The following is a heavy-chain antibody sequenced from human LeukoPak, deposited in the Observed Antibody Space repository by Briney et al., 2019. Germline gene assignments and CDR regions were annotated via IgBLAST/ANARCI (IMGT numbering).Heavy chain of an antibody. CDR2: INHSGST. J-gene: IGHJ4*02. CDR3: ARESSSSSLHFDY. D-gene: IGHD6-6*01. Sequence: PSETLSLTCAVYGVSFSGYYWSWIRQPPGKGLEWIGEINHSGSTNYNPSLKSRVTISVDTSKNQFSLKLSSVTAADTAVYYCARESSSSSLHFDYWGQGTLVTVSS. CDR1: GVSFSGYY. V-gene: IGHV4-34*01.